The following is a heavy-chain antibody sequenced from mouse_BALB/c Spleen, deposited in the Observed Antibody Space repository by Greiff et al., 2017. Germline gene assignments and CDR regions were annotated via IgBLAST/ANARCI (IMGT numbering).Heavy chain of an antibody. J-gene: IGHJ4*01. CDR3: ARPLLYDGYHYYAMDY. CDR2: ISSGGSYT. Sequence: EVKLVESGGGLVKPGGSLKLSCAASGFTFSSYAMSWVRQTPEKRLEWVATISSGGSYTYYPDSVKGRFTISRDNAKNTLYLQMSSLRSEDTAMYYCARPLLYDGYHYYAMDYWGQGTSVTVSS. V-gene: IGHV5-9-3*01. CDR1: GFTFSSYA. D-gene: IGHD2-3*01.